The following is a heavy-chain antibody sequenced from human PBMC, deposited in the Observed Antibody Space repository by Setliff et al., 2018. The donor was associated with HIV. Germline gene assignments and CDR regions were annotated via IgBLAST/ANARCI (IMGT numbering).Heavy chain of an antibody. D-gene: IGHD6-19*01. Sequence: SETLSLTCTVSGGSFSTYYWSWIRQPAGEGLEYIGRVHSTGTTIYNPSLKSRGTMSVDTSKNQLSLKLRSGTAADTAVYYCTRQSPVAGSGAFDIWGQGTMVTVSS. CDR3: TRQSPVAGSGAFDI. CDR2: VHSTGTT. J-gene: IGHJ3*02. V-gene: IGHV4-4*07. CDR1: GGSFSTYY.